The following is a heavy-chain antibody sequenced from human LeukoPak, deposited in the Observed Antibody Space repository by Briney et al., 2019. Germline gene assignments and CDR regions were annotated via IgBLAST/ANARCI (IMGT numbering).Heavy chain of an antibody. V-gene: IGHV4-59*01. D-gene: IGHD6-13*01. CDR2: IYYSGST. J-gene: IGHJ6*03. CDR1: GGSISSYY. Sequence: SETLSLTCTVSGGSISSYYWSWIRQPPGKGLEWIGYIYYSGSTNYNPSLKSRVTISVDTSKNQFSLKLSSVTAADTAVYYCAREVRTAARLGYYYYYMDVWGKGTTVTVSS. CDR3: AREVRTAARLGYYYYYMDV.